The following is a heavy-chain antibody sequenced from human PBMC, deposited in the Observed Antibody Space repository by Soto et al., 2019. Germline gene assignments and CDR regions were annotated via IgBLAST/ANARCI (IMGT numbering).Heavy chain of an antibody. J-gene: IGHJ6*02. V-gene: IGHV3-30-3*01. Sequence: QVQLVESGGGVVQRGGSVRLSCTASGFTFNSHTMHWVRQAPGEGLEWVAVISYDGSYKFYADSVKGRFTISRGNAKSTLYLQMNRLTAADTAMYYCARDRVTGFGMFPPWDVDVWGQGTTVTVSS. D-gene: IGHD3-3*01. CDR1: GFTFNSHT. CDR2: ISYDGSYK. CDR3: ARDRVTGFGMFPPWDVDV.